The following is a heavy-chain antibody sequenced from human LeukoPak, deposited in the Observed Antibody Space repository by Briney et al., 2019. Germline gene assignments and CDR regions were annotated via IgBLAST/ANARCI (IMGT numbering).Heavy chain of an antibody. CDR2: IWYDGSNK. J-gene: IGHJ4*02. CDR3: ASGTVGNYALDY. V-gene: IGHV3-33*03. CDR1: GFTFSSYG. D-gene: IGHD1-7*01. Sequence: GRPLRLSCAASGFTFSSYGMHWVRQAPGKGLEWVAVIWYDGSNKYYADSAKGRFTISRDNAKNSLYLQVDSLRVEDTAVYFCASGTVGNYALDYWGQGTLVTVSS.